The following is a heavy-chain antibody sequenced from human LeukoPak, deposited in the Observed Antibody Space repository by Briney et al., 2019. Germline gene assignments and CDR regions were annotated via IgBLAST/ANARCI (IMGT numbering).Heavy chain of an antibody. J-gene: IGHJ3*02. V-gene: IGHV3-21*01. D-gene: IGHD3-22*01. CDR1: GFTFSSYS. CDR2: ISSSSSYI. Sequence: GGPLRLSCAASGFTFSSYSMNWVRQAPGKGLEWVSSISSSSSYIYYADSVKGRFTISRDNAKNSLYLQMNSLRAEDTAVYYCARGASRPYYYDSSGWRAFDIWGQGTMVTVSS. CDR3: ARGASRPYYYDSSGWRAFDI.